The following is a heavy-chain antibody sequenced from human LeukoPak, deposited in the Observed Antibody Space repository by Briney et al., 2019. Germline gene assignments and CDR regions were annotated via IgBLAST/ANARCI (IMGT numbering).Heavy chain of an antibody. J-gene: IGHJ4*02. D-gene: IGHD4-23*01. V-gene: IGHV3-48*03. CDR3: ARGARWAYYFDY. Sequence: PGGSLRLSCAASGFTFSSSDMNWVREAPRKGLEWVSYISSSGSTIYYADSVKGRFTISRDNANNSVCLQMKNLRAEDSAIYYCARGARWAYYFDYWGQGSLVTVSS. CDR2: ISSSGSTI. CDR1: GFTFSSSD.